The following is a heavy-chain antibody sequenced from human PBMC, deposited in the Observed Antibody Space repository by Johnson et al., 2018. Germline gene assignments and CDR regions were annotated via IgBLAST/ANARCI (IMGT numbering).Heavy chain of an antibody. CDR1: GFTVSSNY. CDR2: IYSGGST. D-gene: IGHD3-3*01. CDR3: ARRITIFPYYMDV. V-gene: IGHV3-53*01. J-gene: IGHJ6*03. Sequence: EVQLVESGGGLIQPGGSLRLSCAASGFTVSSNYMSWVRQAPGKGLEWVSVIYSGGSTYYADSVKGRFTISRDNSKNTLYLQMNSLRAEDTAVYYCARRITIFPYYMDVWGKGTTVTVSS.